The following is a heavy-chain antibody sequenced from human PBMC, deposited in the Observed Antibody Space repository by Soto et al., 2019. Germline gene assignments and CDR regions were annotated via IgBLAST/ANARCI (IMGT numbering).Heavy chain of an antibody. CDR3: ACGMIVVVNAFDI. D-gene: IGHD3-22*01. CDR2: IIPILGIA. J-gene: IGHJ3*02. V-gene: IGHV1-69*04. Sequence: GASVKVSCKASGGTFSSYAISWVRQAPGQGLEWMGRIIPILGIANYAQKFQGRVTITADKSTSTAYMELSSLRSEDTAVYYCACGMIVVVNAFDIWGQGTMVTISS. CDR1: GGTFSSYA.